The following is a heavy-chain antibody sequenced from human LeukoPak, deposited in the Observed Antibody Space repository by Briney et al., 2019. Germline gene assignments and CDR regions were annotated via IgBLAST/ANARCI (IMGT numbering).Heavy chain of an antibody. CDR1: GFSSSHYA. CDR3: AKAPTYGDPAEFDY. CDR2: ISGSGGST. D-gene: IGHD4-17*01. Sequence: GGSLRLSCAASGFSSSHYAMSWVRQAPTRGLEWVSAISGSGGSTYYADSVKGRFTISRDNSKNTLYLQMNSLRAEDTAVYYCAKAPTYGDPAEFDYWGQGTLVTVSS. V-gene: IGHV3-23*01. J-gene: IGHJ4*02.